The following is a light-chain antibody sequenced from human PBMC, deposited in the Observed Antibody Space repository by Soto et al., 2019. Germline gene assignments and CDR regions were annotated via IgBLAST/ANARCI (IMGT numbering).Light chain of an antibody. J-gene: IGKJ4*01. CDR1: QSVDID. Sequence: EIVLTQSPGTLSVSPGERVTLSCRASQSVDIDLAWYQQKPGQAPRLLIYGASTRATDMPGRFRGSGAGAEFTLTISSLQSEDSAVYYCQQYNTYFALSFGGGTRVDVK. CDR3: QQYNTYFALS. V-gene: IGKV3D-15*01. CDR2: GAS.